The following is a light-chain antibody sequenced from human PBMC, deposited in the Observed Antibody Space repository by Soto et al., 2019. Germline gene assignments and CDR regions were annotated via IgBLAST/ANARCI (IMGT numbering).Light chain of an antibody. V-gene: IGLV2-23*02. CDR2: EVS. J-gene: IGLJ1*01. CDR1: SSDVGSYNL. CDR3: CSYAGSRV. Sequence: QSALTQPASVSGSPGQSITISCTGTSSDVGSYNLVSWYQQHPGKAPKLMIYEVSKRPSGVSNRFSGSKSGNTASLTISGLQAEDEADYYCCSYAGSRVFGTGTEVTVL.